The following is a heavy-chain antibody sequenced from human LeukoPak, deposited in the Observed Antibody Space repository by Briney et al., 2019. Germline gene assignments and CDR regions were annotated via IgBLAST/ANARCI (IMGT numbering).Heavy chain of an antibody. Sequence: ASVKVSCKASGYTFISYGITWVRQAPGQGLEWLGWISAYNGNIDYAQKLQGRVTLTTDTSTSTAYMEVRSLRSDDTAVYYCARDQRGKLRYFDWLKTGYFQHWGQGTLVTVSS. J-gene: IGHJ1*01. CDR3: ARDQRGKLRYFDWLKTGYFQH. D-gene: IGHD3-9*01. V-gene: IGHV1-18*01. CDR2: ISAYNGNI. CDR1: GYTFISYG.